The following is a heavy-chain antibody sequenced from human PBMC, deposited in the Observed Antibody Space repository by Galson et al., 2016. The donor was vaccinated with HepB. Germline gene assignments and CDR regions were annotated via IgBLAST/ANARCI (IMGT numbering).Heavy chain of an antibody. J-gene: IGHJ3*02. D-gene: IGHD3-10*01. CDR1: GFTFSSYA. Sequence: SLRLSCAASGFTFSSYAMHWVRQAPGKGLEWVALISYDGRNKYYAHSVKGRFTISRDDAKNTLFLQMNSLRAEDTAVYYCARDQAPWLGELSGAFDIWGQGTMVTVSS. CDR2: ISYDGRNK. V-gene: IGHV3-30*04. CDR3: ARDQAPWLGELSGAFDI.